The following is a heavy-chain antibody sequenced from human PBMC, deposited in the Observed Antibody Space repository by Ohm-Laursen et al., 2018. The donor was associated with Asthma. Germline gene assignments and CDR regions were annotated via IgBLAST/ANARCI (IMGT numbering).Heavy chain of an antibody. CDR3: ASIAGSYFRRASDV. D-gene: IGHD1-26*01. CDR2: IYYSGLT. J-gene: IGHJ3*01. V-gene: IGHV4-31*03. CDR1: GDSINSGNNY. Sequence: TLSLTCTVSGDSINSGNNYWSWIRQHPGKGLEWIGYIYYSGLTYSNPSLRSRVIISVDTSKNQFSLNLTSVTAADTAVYYCASIAGSYFRRASDVWGHGTRVTVSA.